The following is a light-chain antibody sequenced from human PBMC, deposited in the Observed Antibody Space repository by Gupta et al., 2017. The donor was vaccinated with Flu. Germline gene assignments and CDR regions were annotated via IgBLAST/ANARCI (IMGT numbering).Light chain of an antibody. V-gene: IGKV3-15*01. CDR1: QSVSSK. J-gene: IGKJ2*03. CDR2: GAS. CDR3: QQYYNWSPYS. Sequence: EIVMTQSPATLSVSPGERATLSCRASQSVSSKLAWYQQKPGQAPRLLIYGASTRATGIPARFSGSGSGTEFTLSISSLQSEDFAVYYCQQYYNWSPYSFGQGTKLEIK.